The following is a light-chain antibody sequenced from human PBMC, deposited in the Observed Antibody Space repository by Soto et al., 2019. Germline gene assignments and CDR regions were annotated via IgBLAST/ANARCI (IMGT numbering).Light chain of an antibody. CDR3: QQYNNWPRT. J-gene: IGKJ1*01. CDR2: DAS. CDR1: QSVSSN. V-gene: IGKV3-15*01. Sequence: DIVMTQSPDSLSVSPGERVTLSCRASQSVSSNLAWYQQKPGQTPRLLIYDASTGATGIPARFSGSGSGTEFTLTISSLQSEDFAVYYCQQYNNWPRTFGQGTKVEIK.